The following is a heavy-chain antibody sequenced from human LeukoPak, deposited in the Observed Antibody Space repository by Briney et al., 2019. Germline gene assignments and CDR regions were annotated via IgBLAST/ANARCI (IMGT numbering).Heavy chain of an antibody. J-gene: IGHJ5*02. V-gene: IGHV3-30-3*01. CDR2: ISCDGSEK. Sequence: PGGSLRLSCAASGFTFSSYAMHWVRQAPGKGLEWVALISCDGSEKYYADSVKGRFTISRDNSKNTLYLQMNSLRPEDSAVYYCARPETTSPSNWFDPWGQGTLVTVSS. CDR3: ARPETTSPSNWFDP. CDR1: GFTFSSYA. D-gene: IGHD1-7*01.